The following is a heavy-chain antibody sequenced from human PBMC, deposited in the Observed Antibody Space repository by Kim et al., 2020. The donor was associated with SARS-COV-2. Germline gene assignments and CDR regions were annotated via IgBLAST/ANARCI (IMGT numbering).Heavy chain of an antibody. J-gene: IGHJ6*02. CDR1: GYTFISYG. CDR3: AREGYYHGSGTYSPPTNYGMDV. D-gene: IGHD3-10*01. Sequence: ASVKVSCKASGYTFISYGISWVRQAPGQSLEWMGWISPYNGNTYYGQNFQGRVSMTTDTSMRTAYMELRSLTSEDTAVYYCAREGYYHGSGTYSPPTNYGMDVWGLGNTVTVSS. CDR2: ISPYNGNT. V-gene: IGHV1-18*01.